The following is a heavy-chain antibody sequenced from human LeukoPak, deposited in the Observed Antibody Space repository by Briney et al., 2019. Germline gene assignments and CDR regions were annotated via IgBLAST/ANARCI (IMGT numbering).Heavy chain of an antibody. CDR1: GFTFSTYG. CDR3: ARGGSYLSAFDI. J-gene: IGHJ3*02. CDR2: IPSGGGT. D-gene: IGHD1-26*01. V-gene: IGHV3-23*01. Sequence: GGSLRLSCAASGFTFSTYGMSWVRQAPGKGLQWVSTIPSGGGTYYADSVKGRFTISRDNSKNTLYLQMNSLRAEDTAVYYCARGGSYLSAFDIWGQGTMVTVSS.